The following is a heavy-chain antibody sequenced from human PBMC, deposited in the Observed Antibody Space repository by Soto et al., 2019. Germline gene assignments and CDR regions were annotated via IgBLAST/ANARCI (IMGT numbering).Heavy chain of an antibody. J-gene: IGHJ5*02. CDR1: GYTLTELS. CDR2: FDPEDGET. Sequence: ASVKVSGKVSGYTLTELSMHWVRQAPGKGLEWMGGFDPEDGETIYAQKFQGRVTMTEDTSTDTAYMELSSLRSEDTAVYYCAPYLVYDFWSGSSRWFDPWGQGTLVTVSS. CDR3: APYLVYDFWSGSSRWFDP. D-gene: IGHD3-3*01. V-gene: IGHV1-24*01.